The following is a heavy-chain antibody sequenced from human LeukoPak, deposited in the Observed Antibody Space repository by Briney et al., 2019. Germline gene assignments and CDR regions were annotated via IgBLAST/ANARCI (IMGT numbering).Heavy chain of an antibody. CDR3: AREPSGSYSYYYYYYGMDV. V-gene: IGHV3-7*03. D-gene: IGHD1-26*01. J-gene: IGHJ6*02. CDR2: IKQDGSEK. Sequence: GGSLRLSCAASGFTFSSYWMSRVRQAPGKGLEWVANIKQDGSEKYYVDSVKGRFTISRDNAKNSLYLQMNSLRAEDTAVYYCAREPSGSYSYYYYYYGMDVWGQGTTVTVSS. CDR1: GFTFSSYW.